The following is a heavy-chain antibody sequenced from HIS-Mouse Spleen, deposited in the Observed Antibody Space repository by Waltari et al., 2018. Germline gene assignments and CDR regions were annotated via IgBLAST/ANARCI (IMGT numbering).Heavy chain of an antibody. CDR1: GGSISSSRYY. CDR2: IYYSGST. CDR3: AREIPYSSSWYDWYFDL. Sequence: QLQLQESGPGLVKPSETLSLTCTVSGGSISSSRYYWGGIRAALGKGLEWIGSIYYSGSTYYNPSLKRRVTISVDTSKNQFSLKLSSVTAADTAVYYCAREIPYSSSWYDWYFDLWGRGTLVTVSS. J-gene: IGHJ2*01. D-gene: IGHD6-13*01. V-gene: IGHV4-39*07.